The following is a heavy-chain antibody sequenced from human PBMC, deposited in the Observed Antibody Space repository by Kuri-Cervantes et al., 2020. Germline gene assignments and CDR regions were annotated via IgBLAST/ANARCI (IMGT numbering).Heavy chain of an antibody. CDR2: INPSGSTV. Sequence: GESLKISCAASGFTFSDWYMSWIRQAPGKGLEWVSYINPSGSTVYYADSVKGRFTISRDNAKNTLYLQMNSLRAEDTAVYYCAKLGGITPIVVTNSGMDVWGQGTTVTVSS. CDR3: AKLGGITPIVVTNSGMDV. V-gene: IGHV3-11*04. D-gene: IGHD3-22*01. CDR1: GFTFSDWY. J-gene: IGHJ6*02.